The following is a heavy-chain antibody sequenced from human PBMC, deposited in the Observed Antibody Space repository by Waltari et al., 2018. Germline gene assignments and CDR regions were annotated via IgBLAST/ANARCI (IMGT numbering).Heavy chain of an antibody. CDR1: GYTFTGYY. CDR2: INPNSGGT. J-gene: IGHJ4*02. V-gene: IGHV1-2*06. CDR3: AIFDYYGSGSYYIDFDY. D-gene: IGHD3-10*01. Sequence: QVQLVQSGAEVKKPGASVKVSCKASGYTFTGYYMHWVRQAPGQGLEWMGRINPNSGGTNYAQKFQGRVTMPRDTSISTAYMELSRLRSYATAVYYCAIFDYYGSGSYYIDFDYWGQGTLVTVSS.